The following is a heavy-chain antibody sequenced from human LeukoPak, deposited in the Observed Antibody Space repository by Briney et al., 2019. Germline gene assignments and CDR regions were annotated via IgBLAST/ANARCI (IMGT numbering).Heavy chain of an antibody. Sequence: PSETLSLTCTVSGGSISSYYWSWIRQSAGKGLEWIGRIYTSGNTNYNPSLKSRVTMSVDTSNNHFSLNLSSVTAADTAVYCCARELRRDVYNYFDYWGQGTLVTVSS. J-gene: IGHJ4*02. CDR3: ARELRRDVYNYFDY. V-gene: IGHV4-4*07. D-gene: IGHD5-24*01. CDR2: IYTSGNT. CDR1: GGSISSYY.